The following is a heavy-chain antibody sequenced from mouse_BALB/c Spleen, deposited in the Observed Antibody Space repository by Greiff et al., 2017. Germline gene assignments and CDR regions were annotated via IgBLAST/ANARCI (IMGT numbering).Heavy chain of an antibody. CDR1: GYSITSDYA. Sequence: EVKLEESGPGLVKPSQSLSLTCTVTGYSITSDYAWNWIRQFPGNKLEWMGYISYSGSTSYNPSLKSRISITRDTSKNQFFLQLNSVTTEDTATYDCASRSTMITMGYWGQGTSVTVSS. D-gene: IGHD2-4*01. CDR2: ISYSGST. J-gene: IGHJ4*01. V-gene: IGHV3-2*02. CDR3: ASRSTMITMGY.